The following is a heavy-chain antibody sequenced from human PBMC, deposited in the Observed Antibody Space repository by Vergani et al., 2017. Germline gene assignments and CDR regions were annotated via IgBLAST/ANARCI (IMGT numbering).Heavy chain of an antibody. D-gene: IGHD5-12*01. CDR2: ISGSGGST. CDR1: GFTFSSYG. CDR3: AKANPRNSGYDYLYYDHAMDV. J-gene: IGHJ6*02. V-gene: IGHV3-23*04. Sequence: VQLVESGGGVVQPGGSLRLSCAASGFTFSSYGMHWVRQAPGKGLEWVSGISGSGGSTYYAGSVKGRFTISRDSSKNTLYLQMNSLSAGDTAVYYCAKANPRNSGYDYLYYDHAMDVWGQGTTVTVSS.